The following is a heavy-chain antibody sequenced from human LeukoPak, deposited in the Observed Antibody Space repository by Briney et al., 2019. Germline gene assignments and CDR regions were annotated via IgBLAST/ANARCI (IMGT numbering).Heavy chain of an antibody. CDR2: IYPYDSDT. J-gene: IGHJ4*02. D-gene: IGHD6-6*01. CDR1: AYFFTAYW. Sequence: GESLKISCKSSAYFFTAYWIGWVRQLPGKGQEWMGIIYPYDSDTRYGPSLQGHFTISADKSISTAYLQWSSLKASDTAIYYCASGVSSSYFEHWGQGTLVTVSS. CDR3: ASGVSSSYFEH. V-gene: IGHV5-51*01.